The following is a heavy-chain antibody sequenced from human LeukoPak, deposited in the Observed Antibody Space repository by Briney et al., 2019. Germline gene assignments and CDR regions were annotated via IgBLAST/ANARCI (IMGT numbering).Heavy chain of an antibody. V-gene: IGHV4-30-2*03. CDR2: IYYTGSN. Sequence: PSQTLSLTCAVSGGSISSGGYSWSWIRQPPGKGLEWIGSIYYTGSNYYNPSLKSRVTISVNTSKNQFSLKLSSVTAADTAVYYCARQQRKYYFDYWGQGTLVTVSS. CDR1: GGSISSGGYS. D-gene: IGHD6-25*01. J-gene: IGHJ4*02. CDR3: ARQQRKYYFDY.